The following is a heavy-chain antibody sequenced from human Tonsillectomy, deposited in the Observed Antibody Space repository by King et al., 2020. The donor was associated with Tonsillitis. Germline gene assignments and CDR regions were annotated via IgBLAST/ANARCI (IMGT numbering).Heavy chain of an antibody. CDR3: AKHQRACSGGSCYSSFDY. CDR2: ISGSGGGA. J-gene: IGHJ4*02. Sequence: VQLVESGGGLLQPGGSLRLSCAASVFTFSSYAMCWVSQAPGKGLEWVSDISGSGGGANYADSVKGRFTITRDNFKNTLHLQMNSLRTEDTAVYYCAKHQRACSGGSCYSSFDYWGQGTLVTVSS. D-gene: IGHD2-15*01. V-gene: IGHV3-23*04. CDR1: VFTFSSYA.